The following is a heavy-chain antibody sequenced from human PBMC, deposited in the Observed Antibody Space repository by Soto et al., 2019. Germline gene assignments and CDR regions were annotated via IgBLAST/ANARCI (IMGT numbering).Heavy chain of an antibody. J-gene: IGHJ5*02. CDR1: GYNFTNYW. Sequence: PGESLKISCKGSGYNFTNYWINWVRQMPGKGLEWMGRIDPSDSYIKYSPSFQGHVTISADKSISTAYLQWSSLKASDTAMYYCARHEGIFGSFWSDPWGQGTLVTVSS. CDR3: ARHEGIFGSFWSDP. V-gene: IGHV5-10-1*01. CDR2: IDPSDSYI. D-gene: IGHD3-3*02.